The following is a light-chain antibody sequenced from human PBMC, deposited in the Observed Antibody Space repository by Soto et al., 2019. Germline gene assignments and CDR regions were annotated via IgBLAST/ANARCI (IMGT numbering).Light chain of an antibody. CDR2: SAF. CDR1: QSISSY. Sequence: DIQMTQSPCSLSASVGDRVTITCLAIQSISSYLNWYQQKPGKAPKLLIYSAFILQSGVPSRFRGYGSGTDCTLSISSLQPEDFDTYYCQQADSFPITFGQGTRLEIK. CDR3: QQADSFPIT. V-gene: IGKV1-39*01. J-gene: IGKJ5*01.